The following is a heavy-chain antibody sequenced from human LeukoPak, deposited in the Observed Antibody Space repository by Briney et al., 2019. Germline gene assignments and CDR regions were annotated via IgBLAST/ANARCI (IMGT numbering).Heavy chain of an antibody. CDR3: AIKRIGGNPFDY. CDR1: AYTFTEHY. V-gene: IGHV1-2*02. J-gene: IGHJ4*02. CDR2: FHPSSGGA. D-gene: IGHD4-23*01. Sequence: ASVEVSCKAPAYTFTEHYVHWVRQAPGQGLEWMGWFHPSSGGAGYAQNFQGRVTMTRDTSISTAYMQLTRLRSDDTAIYYCAIKRIGGNPFDYWGQGTLVTVSS.